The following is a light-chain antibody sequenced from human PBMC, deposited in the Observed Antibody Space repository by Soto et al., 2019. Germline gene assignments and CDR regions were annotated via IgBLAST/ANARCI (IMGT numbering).Light chain of an antibody. CDR1: QDIINY. CDR3: QHYDSLPPIT. CDR2: DAS. J-gene: IGKJ5*01. V-gene: IGKV1-33*01. Sequence: DIQLTHSPSSPSASVGDRVTITCQVSQDIINYVNWYQQKPGKAPKLLIYDASRLATGVPSMFSGSGSRTYFTFTISILHPEDIASYCCQHYDSLPPITFGQGTRLEIK.